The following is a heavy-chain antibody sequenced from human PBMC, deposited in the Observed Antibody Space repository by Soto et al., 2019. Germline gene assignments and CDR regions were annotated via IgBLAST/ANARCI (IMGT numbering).Heavy chain of an antibody. CDR1: GFTVSSNY. Sequence: EVQLVESGGGLGQPGGSLRLSCAASGFTVSSNYMSWVREAPGKGLEWVSVIYSGGSTYYADSVKGRFTISRDNSKNTLYLQMNSLRAEDTAVSYCARVNSGTMDVWGQGTTVPVSS. J-gene: IGHJ6*02. CDR2: IYSGGST. V-gene: IGHV3-66*01. CDR3: ARVNSGTMDV.